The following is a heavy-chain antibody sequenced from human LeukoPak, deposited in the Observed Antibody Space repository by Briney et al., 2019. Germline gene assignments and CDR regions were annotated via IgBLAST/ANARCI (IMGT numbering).Heavy chain of an antibody. Sequence: PGGSLRLSCAASGFSVSNNYMAWVRQAPGKGLEWVSAISDSGRDTYYADSVKGRFTISRDNSKNTLYLQMNSLRAEDAAVYYCAKRVPYSSSSVYFDYWGQGTLVTVSS. D-gene: IGHD6-6*01. J-gene: IGHJ4*02. CDR2: ISDSGRDT. V-gene: IGHV3-23*01. CDR1: GFSVSNNY. CDR3: AKRVPYSSSSVYFDY.